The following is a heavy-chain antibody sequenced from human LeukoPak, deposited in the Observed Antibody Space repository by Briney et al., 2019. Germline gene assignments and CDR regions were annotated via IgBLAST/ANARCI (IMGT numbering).Heavy chain of an antibody. Sequence: SVKVSCKASGGTFSSYAISWVRQAPGQGLEWMGGIIPIFGTANYAQKFQGRVTITTDESTSTAYMELSSLRSEDTAVYYCARAGGQLAFPFDPWGQGTLSPSPQ. J-gene: IGHJ5*02. CDR3: ARAGGQLAFPFDP. CDR2: IIPIFGTA. V-gene: IGHV1-69*05. D-gene: IGHD6-6*01. CDR1: GGTFSSYA.